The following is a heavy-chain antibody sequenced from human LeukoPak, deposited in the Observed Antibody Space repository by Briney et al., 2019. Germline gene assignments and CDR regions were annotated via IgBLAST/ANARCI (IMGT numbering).Heavy chain of an antibody. CDR2: INHSGST. CDR1: GGSFSGYY. D-gene: IGHD6-6*01. Sequence: SETLSLTCAVYGGSFSGYYWSWIRQPPGKGLEWIGEINHSGSTNYNPSLKSRVTISVDTSKNQFSLKLSSVTAADTAVYYCARGLGVGGSLSSSELNNQNNWFDPWGQGTLVTVSS. CDR3: ARGLGVGGSLSSSELNNQNNWFDP. J-gene: IGHJ5*02. V-gene: IGHV4-34*01.